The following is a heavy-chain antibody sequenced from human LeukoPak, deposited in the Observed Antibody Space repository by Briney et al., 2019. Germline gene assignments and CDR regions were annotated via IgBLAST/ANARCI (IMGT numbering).Heavy chain of an antibody. CDR3: ARQKAYDLLTAAGYYFDY. Sequence: ASVKVSCKASGYTFTSYGISWVRQAPGQGLEWMGWISAYNGNTNYAQKLQGRVTMTTDTSTSTAYMELRSLKSEDTAMYYCARQKAYDLLTAAGYYFDYWGQGTLVTVSS. CDR1: GYTFTSYG. V-gene: IGHV1-18*01. D-gene: IGHD3-9*01. CDR2: ISAYNGNT. J-gene: IGHJ4*02.